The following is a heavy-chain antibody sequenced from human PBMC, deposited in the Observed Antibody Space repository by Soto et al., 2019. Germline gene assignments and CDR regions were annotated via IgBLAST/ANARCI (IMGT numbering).Heavy chain of an antibody. D-gene: IGHD3-10*01. Sequence: SETLSLTCTVSGGSISSYYWSWIRQPPGKGLEWIGYIYYSGSTNYNPSLKSRATISVDTSKNQFSLKLSSVTAADTAVYYCARLWFGELFYYYYYMDVWGKGTTVTV. CDR2: IYYSGST. CDR1: GGSISSYY. J-gene: IGHJ6*03. V-gene: IGHV4-59*08. CDR3: ARLWFGELFYYYYYMDV.